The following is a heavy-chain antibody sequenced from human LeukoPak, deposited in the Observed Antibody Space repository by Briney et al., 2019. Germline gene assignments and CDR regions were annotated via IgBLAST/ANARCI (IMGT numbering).Heavy chain of an antibody. CDR1: GFTFSSYE. Sequence: GGSLSLSCAASGFTFSSYETNWVRQAPGKGLEWVSKISSSGSAIYYADSVKGRFTISRDNAKSSLYLQMNSLRVEDTAVYYCARGGSLGYWGQGTLVTVSS. J-gene: IGHJ4*02. V-gene: IGHV3-48*03. CDR2: ISSSGSAI. D-gene: IGHD6-19*01. CDR3: ARGGSLGY.